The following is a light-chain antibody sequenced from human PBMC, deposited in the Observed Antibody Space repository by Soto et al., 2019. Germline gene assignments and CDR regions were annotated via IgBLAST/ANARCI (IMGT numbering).Light chain of an antibody. CDR1: SSNIGAVYD. V-gene: IGLV1-40*01. Sequence: QSVLTQPPSVSGAPGQRVTISCTGSSSNIGAVYDVHWYQHLPGTAPKLLIYGSTNRPSGVPDRFSGSKSGSSASLAITGLRAEDEADYYCLSYDNSLSGFVFGSGTKVTVL. CDR2: GST. CDR3: LSYDNSLSGFV. J-gene: IGLJ1*01.